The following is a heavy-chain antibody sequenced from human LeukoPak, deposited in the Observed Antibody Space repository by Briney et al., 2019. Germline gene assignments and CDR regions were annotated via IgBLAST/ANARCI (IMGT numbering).Heavy chain of an antibody. CDR3: AREGLSAAAFDY. D-gene: IGHD6-13*01. Sequence: SETLSLNCAVYGGSFSGYYWSWIRQPPGKGLEWIGEINHSGSTNYNPSLKSRVTISVDTSKNQFSLKLSSVTAADTAVYYCAREGLSAAAFDYWGQGTLVTVSS. CDR1: GGSFSGYY. J-gene: IGHJ4*02. CDR2: INHSGST. V-gene: IGHV4-34*01.